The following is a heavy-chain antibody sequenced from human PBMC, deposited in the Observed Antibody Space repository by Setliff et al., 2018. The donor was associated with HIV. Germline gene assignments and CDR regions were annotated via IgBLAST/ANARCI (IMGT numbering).Heavy chain of an antibody. Sequence: GGSLRLSCTTSGFTFGDYAMSWVRQAPGKGLEWVGFIRSKAYGGTIEYAASVKGRFTISRDDSKSIAYLQMNSLKTEDTAVYYCTTCPSYYYDSSGYYGGSFDYWGQGTLVTVSS. D-gene: IGHD3-22*01. V-gene: IGHV3-49*04. CDR2: IRSKAYGGTI. CDR3: TTCPSYYYDSSGYYGGSFDY. CDR1: GFTFGDYA. J-gene: IGHJ4*02.